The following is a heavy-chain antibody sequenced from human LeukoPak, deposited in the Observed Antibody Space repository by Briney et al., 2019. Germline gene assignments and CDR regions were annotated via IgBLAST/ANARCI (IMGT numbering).Heavy chain of an antibody. CDR3: ARARTSPNWFDP. J-gene: IGHJ5*02. Sequence: SETLSLTCAVSGGSISSGGYSWSWIRQPPGKGLEWIGYIYHSGSTYYNPSLKSRVTISVDTSKNQFSLNLSSVTAADTAVYYCARARTSPNWFDPWGQGTLVTVSS. D-gene: IGHD1-14*01. CDR2: IYHSGST. CDR1: GGSISSGGYS. V-gene: IGHV4-30-2*01.